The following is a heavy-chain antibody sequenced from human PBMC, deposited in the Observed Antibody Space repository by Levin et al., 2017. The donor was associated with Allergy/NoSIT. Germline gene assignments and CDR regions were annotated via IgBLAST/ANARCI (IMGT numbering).Heavy chain of an antibody. CDR2: ISSSDSTI. CDR3: AREGTFRAVTASYWFDP. V-gene: IGHV3-48*01. Sequence: PGGSLRLSCAASGFTFSSYSMNWVRQAPGKGLEWVSYISSSDSTIYYADSVKGRFTISRDNAKNSLYLQMNSLRAEDTAVYYCAREGTFRAVTASYWFDPWGQGTLVTVSS. J-gene: IGHJ5*02. D-gene: IGHD2-21*02. CDR1: GFTFSSYS.